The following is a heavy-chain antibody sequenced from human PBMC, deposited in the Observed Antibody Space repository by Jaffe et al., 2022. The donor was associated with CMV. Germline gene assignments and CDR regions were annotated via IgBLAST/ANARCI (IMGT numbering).Heavy chain of an antibody. Sequence: QVQLQQWGAGLLEPSETLSLTCAVYGGSFNDYYWSWVRQPPGKGLEWIGEIYHSGSTKYNPSLESRVTISVDTSKNQFSLRLSSVTAADTAVYYCARWGRYSSHYYQYYMDVWGKGTTVTVSS. CDR3: ARWGRYSSHYYQYYMDV. J-gene: IGHJ6*03. CDR1: GGSFNDYY. V-gene: IGHV4-34*01. CDR2: IYHSGST. D-gene: IGHD5-18*01.